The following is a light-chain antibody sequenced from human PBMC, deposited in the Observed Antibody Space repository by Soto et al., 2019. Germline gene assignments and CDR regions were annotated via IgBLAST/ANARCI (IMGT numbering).Light chain of an antibody. Sequence: QPASVSGSPGQSITISCTGTSSDVGGYNYVSWYQQHPGKAPKLMIYDVSNRPSGVSNRFSGSKSGNTASLTISGLQAEDEADYYCSSYTRSSTLHVVFGGGTKLTVL. CDR2: DVS. CDR3: SSYTRSSTLHVV. J-gene: IGLJ2*01. V-gene: IGLV2-14*01. CDR1: SSDVGGYNY.